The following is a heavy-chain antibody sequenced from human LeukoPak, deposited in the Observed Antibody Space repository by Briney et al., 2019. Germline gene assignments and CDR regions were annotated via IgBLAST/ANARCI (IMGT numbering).Heavy chain of an antibody. CDR3: AKDQSDIVVVPAAIRYGMDV. V-gene: IGHV3-30*18. Sequence: GGSLRVSCAASGFTFSSYGMHWVRQAPGKGLEWVAVISYDGSNKYYADSVKGRFTISRDNSKNTLYLQMNSLRAEDTAVYYCAKDQSDIVVVPAAIRYGMDVWGQGTTVTVSS. CDR2: ISYDGSNK. D-gene: IGHD2-2*02. J-gene: IGHJ6*02. CDR1: GFTFSSYG.